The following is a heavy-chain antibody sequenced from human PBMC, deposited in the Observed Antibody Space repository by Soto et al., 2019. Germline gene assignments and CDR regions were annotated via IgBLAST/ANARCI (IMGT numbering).Heavy chain of an antibody. J-gene: IGHJ4*02. CDR1: GGSISTGGYY. CDR2: IYYSGST. V-gene: IGHV4-31*03. Sequence: QVQLQESGPGLVKPSQTLSLPCTVSGGSISTGGYYWTWIRQHPGKGLEWIGYIYYSGSTYYNPPLKSRVTISVDTSKNQFSLKLSSVTAADTAVYYCARGLSVTLFDNWGQGTLVTVSS. CDR3: ARGLSVTLFDN. D-gene: IGHD4-17*01.